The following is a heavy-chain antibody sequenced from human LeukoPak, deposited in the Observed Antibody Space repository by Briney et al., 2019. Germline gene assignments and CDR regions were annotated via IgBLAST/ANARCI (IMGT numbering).Heavy chain of an antibody. Sequence: SETLSLTCSASGGSISSYYWSWIRQPAGKGLEWIGRIYSSGTITYNPSLQSRVTMSVDTSKNEFSLKMRSVTAADTAVYYCTRDSGTTGEVKFDPWGQGTLVAVSS. CDR1: GGSISSYY. CDR2: IYSSGTI. V-gene: IGHV4-4*07. CDR3: TRDSGTTGEVKFDP. D-gene: IGHD3-10*01. J-gene: IGHJ5*02.